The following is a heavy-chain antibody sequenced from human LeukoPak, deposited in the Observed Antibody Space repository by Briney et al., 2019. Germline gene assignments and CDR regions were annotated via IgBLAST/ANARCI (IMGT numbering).Heavy chain of an antibody. CDR1: GFTFSSYG. CDR2: IWYDGSNK. CDR3: AKKVPANWGSYFDY. Sequence: GRSLRLSCAASGFTFSSYGMHWVRQAPGRGLEWVAVIWYDGSNKYYADSVKGRFTISRDNSKNTLYLQMNSLRAEDTAVYYCAKKVPANWGSYFDYWGQGTLVTVSS. V-gene: IGHV3-33*06. D-gene: IGHD7-27*01. J-gene: IGHJ4*02.